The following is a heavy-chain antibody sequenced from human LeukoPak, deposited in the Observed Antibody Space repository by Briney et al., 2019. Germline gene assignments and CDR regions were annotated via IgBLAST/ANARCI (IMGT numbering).Heavy chain of an antibody. J-gene: IGHJ4*02. CDR3: ARDYQWQQLVYYFDY. CDR1: GFTFSSYG. V-gene: IGHV3-33*01. Sequence: PGGSLRLSCAASGFTFSSYGMHWVRQAPGKGLEWVAVIWYDGSNKYYADSVKGRFTISRDNSKNTLYLQMNSLRAEDTAVYYCARDYQWQQLVYYFDYWGQGTLVTVSS. D-gene: IGHD6-13*01. CDR2: IWYDGSNK.